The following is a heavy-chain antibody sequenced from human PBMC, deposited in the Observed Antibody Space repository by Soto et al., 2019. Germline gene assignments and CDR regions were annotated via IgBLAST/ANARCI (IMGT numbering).Heavy chain of an antibody. Sequence: ASVKVSCKAPGDTFTSYYMHWVRQAPGHGLEWMGVINPNGGSTRFAQKFQGRVTMTSDTSTSTVYMELRGLTSEDTAVYYCGRGPITTNPRFDPWGQGTLVTVSS. CDR3: GRGPITTNPRFDP. D-gene: IGHD3-22*01. J-gene: IGHJ5*02. CDR1: GDTFTSYY. V-gene: IGHV1-46*01. CDR2: INPNGGST.